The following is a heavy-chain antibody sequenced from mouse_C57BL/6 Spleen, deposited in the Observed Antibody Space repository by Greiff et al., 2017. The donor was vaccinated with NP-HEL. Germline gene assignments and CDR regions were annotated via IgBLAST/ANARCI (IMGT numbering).Heavy chain of an antibody. J-gene: IGHJ2*01. CDR3: ARRDQLTGTSDY. D-gene: IGHD4-1*01. V-gene: IGHV1-26*01. CDR2: INPNNGGT. Sequence: VQLQQSGPELVKPGASVKISCKASGYTFTDYYMNWVKQSHGKSLEWLGDINPNNGGTSYNQQFKGKATLYVDKSSITAYMELRNLTSEDSAVYYCARRDQLTGTSDYWGQGTTLTVSS. CDR1: GYTFTDYY.